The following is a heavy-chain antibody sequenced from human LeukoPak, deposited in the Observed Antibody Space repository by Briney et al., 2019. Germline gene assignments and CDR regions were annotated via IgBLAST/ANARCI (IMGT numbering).Heavy chain of an antibody. CDR1: GFTFSTSG. CDR3: ANENYYDSSGYIDY. J-gene: IGHJ4*02. D-gene: IGHD3-22*01. CDR2: ISYDGSNK. V-gene: IGHV3-30*18. Sequence: PGGSLRLSCAASGFTFSTSGMHWVRQAPGKGLEWVAIISYDGSNKYYTDSVKGRFTISRDNSKNTLYLQMNSLTAEDTAVYHCANENYYDSSGYIDYWGQGTLVTVSS.